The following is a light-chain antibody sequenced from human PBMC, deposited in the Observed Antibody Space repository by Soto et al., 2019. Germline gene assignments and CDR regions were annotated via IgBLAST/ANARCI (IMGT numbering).Light chain of an antibody. CDR2: GAS. V-gene: IGKV3-20*01. J-gene: IGKJ2*01. Sequence: EIVLTQSPGTLSLSPGERATLSCRASQSVSSSYLAWYQQKPGQAPRLLIYGASSRATSIPDRFTGSGSGNDFTLTISSLEPEDFAVYYCQQYGSSFPYTFGQGTKLEIK. CDR3: QQYGSSFPYT. CDR1: QSVSSSY.